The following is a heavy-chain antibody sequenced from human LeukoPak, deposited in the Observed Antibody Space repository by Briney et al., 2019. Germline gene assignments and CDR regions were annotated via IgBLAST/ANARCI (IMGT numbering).Heavy chain of an antibody. CDR2: INPSGGST. CDR1: GYTFTSYY. CDR3: ARAVLTDSSGSYYFDY. V-gene: IGHV1-46*01. Sequence: ASVKVSCKASGYTFTSYYMHWVRQAPGQGLEWMGIINPSGGSTSYAQKFQGRVTMTRDMSTSTVYMELSSLRSEDTAVYYCARAVLTDSSGSYYFDYWGQGTLVTVSS. D-gene: IGHD3-22*01. J-gene: IGHJ4*02.